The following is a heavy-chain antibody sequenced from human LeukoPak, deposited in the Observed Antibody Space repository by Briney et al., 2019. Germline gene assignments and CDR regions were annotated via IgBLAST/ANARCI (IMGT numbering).Heavy chain of an antibody. V-gene: IGHV4-39*01. CDR3: ARHIKGYYDSSGYGAFGI. J-gene: IGHJ3*02. CDR1: AGSISRYY. D-gene: IGHD3-22*01. CDR2: IYYSGST. Sequence: SETLSLTCSVSAGSISRYYWGRIRQPPGKGLEWIGSIYYSGSTYYNPSLKSRVAISVGTSKNQFSLKLSSVTAADTAVYYCARHIKGYYDSSGYGAFGIWGQGTMVTVSS.